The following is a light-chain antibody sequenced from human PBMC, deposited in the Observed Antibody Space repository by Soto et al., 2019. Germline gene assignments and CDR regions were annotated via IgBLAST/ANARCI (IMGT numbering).Light chain of an antibody. J-gene: IGLJ2*01. CDR3: QSYDSSVSKVV. CDR2: GNN. CDR1: SSNIGAGYD. Sequence: QSVLTQPPSVSGAPGQRVTISCTGSSSNIGAGYDVHWYQQLPGTAPKLLISGNNNRPSGVPDRFSGSKSGTSASLAITGLQAEDEVDYYCQSYDSSVSKVVFGGGTKLTVL. V-gene: IGLV1-40*01.